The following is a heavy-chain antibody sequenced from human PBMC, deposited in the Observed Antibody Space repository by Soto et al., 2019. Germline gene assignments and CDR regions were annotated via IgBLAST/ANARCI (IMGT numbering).Heavy chain of an antibody. Sequence: GGSLRLSCAASGFTFSSYWMTWVRQAPGKGLEWVAVIWYDGSNKYYADSVKGRFTISRDNSKDTLYLQMNNLRAEDTAVYYCAKPPDYNWNDYWGQGTLVTVSS. CDR1: GFTFSSYW. J-gene: IGHJ4*02. V-gene: IGHV3-33*06. CDR2: IWYDGSNK. D-gene: IGHD1-20*01. CDR3: AKPPDYNWNDY.